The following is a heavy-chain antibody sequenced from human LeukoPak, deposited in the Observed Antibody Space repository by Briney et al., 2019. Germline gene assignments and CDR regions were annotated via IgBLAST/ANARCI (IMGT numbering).Heavy chain of an antibody. J-gene: IGHJ4*02. CDR1: GFTFSSYG. CDR2: ISYDGSNK. V-gene: IGHV3-30*03. Sequence: GGSLRLSCAASGFTFSSYGMHWVRQAPGKGLEWVAVISYDGSNKYYADSVKGRFTLSRDNSKNTLYLQMNSLRAEDTAVYYCNGGYYYADYWGQRTLVTVSS. CDR3: NGGYYYADY. D-gene: IGHD3-22*01.